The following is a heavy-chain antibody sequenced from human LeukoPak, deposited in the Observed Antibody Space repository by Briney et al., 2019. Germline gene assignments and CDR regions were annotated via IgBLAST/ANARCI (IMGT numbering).Heavy chain of an antibody. J-gene: IGHJ4*02. D-gene: IGHD4-23*01. V-gene: IGHV1-8*02. Sequence: ASVKVSCKASGYTFTSYGISWVRQAPGQGLEWMGWMNPNSGNTGYAQKFQGRVTMTRNTSISTAYMELSSLRSEDTAVYYCARGLTRVETVGGYWGQGTLVTVSS. CDR1: GYTFTSYG. CDR2: MNPNSGNT. CDR3: ARGLTRVETVGGY.